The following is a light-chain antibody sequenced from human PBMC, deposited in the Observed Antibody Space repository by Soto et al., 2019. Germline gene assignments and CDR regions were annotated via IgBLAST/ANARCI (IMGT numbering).Light chain of an antibody. CDR2: EVS. CDR1: SSDVGNYNL. CDR3: CSYAGSNYG. V-gene: IGLV2-23*02. J-gene: IGLJ1*01. Sequence: QSVLTQPASVSGSPGQSITISCTGTSSDVGNYNLFSWYQHHPGKAPKLMIYEVSKRPSGVSNRFSGSKSGDTASLTISGLQAEDEADYYCCSYAGSNYGFGTGAKVTVL.